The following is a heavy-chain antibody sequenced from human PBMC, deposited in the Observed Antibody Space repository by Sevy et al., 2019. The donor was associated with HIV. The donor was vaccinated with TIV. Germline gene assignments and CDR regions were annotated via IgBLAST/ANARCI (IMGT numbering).Heavy chain of an antibody. CDR3: TTVGLRYFSGSSSYQGDWFDP. J-gene: IGHJ5*02. CDR2: FDPQYGET. CDR1: GYTLTKLS. D-gene: IGHD2-15*01. V-gene: IGHV1-24*01. Sequence: ASVKVSCKVSGYTLTKLSIHWVRQAPGKGLEWMGQFDPQYGETIYAQRFQCRLTMTEDTSPDTAFMELSSLTSEDTAVYYCTTVGLRYFSGSSSYQGDWFDPWGQGTLVTVSS.